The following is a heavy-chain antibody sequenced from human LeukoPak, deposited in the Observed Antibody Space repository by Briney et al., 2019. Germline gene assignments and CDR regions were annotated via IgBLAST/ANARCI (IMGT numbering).Heavy chain of an antibody. V-gene: IGHV3-23*01. CDR1: GFTFTSYS. CDR3: AKGGKWDVTPFDY. Sequence: GSLRLSCTASGFTFTSYSMNWVRQAPGKGLEWVSTISGGGGSTYYADSVKGRFTISRDNSKNTLYLQVNSLRAEDTAVYYCAKGGKWDVTPFDYWGQGTLVTVSS. D-gene: IGHD1-26*01. J-gene: IGHJ4*02. CDR2: ISGGGGST.